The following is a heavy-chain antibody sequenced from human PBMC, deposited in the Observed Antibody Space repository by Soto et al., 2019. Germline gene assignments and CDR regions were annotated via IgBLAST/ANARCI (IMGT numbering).Heavy chain of an antibody. D-gene: IGHD3-3*01. Sequence: QLQLQESGPGLVKPSETLSLTCTVSGGSISSSSYYWGWIRQPPGKGLEWIGSIYYSGSTYYNPSLKSRVTISVDTSKNQFSLKLSSVTAADTAVYYCARGYDFWSGFDYWGQGTLVTVSS. CDR2: IYYSGST. V-gene: IGHV4-39*01. CDR3: ARGYDFWSGFDY. J-gene: IGHJ4*02. CDR1: GGSISSSSYY.